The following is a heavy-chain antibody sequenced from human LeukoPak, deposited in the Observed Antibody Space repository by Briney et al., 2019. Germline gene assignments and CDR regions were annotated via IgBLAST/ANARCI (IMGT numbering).Heavy chain of an antibody. J-gene: IGHJ1*01. D-gene: IGHD1-26*01. V-gene: IGHV1-2*02. CDR2: INPNSGGT. CDR1: GYTFTDCY. Sequence: ASVKVSCKASGYTFTDCYIHWVRQAPGEGLEWMGWINPNSGGTYFAQKFQGRVTMTRDTSICTVYMELRRLTSDDTAVYYCARAAGIVAASEYFQHWGPGTLVTVSS. CDR3: ARAAGIVAASEYFQH.